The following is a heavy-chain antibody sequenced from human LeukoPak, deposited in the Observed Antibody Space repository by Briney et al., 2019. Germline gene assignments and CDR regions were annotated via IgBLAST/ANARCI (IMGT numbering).Heavy chain of an antibody. CDR1: GGSISSGGYY. CDR2: IYYSGST. CDR3: AREKRPYSNYGMDV. J-gene: IGHJ6*02. Sequence: SQTLSLTCTVSGGSISSGGYYWSWIRQHPGKGLEWIGYIYYSGSTYYNPSLKSRVTISVDTSKNQFSLKLSSVTAADTAVYYCAREKRPYSNYGMDVWGQGTTVTVSS. D-gene: IGHD6-13*01. V-gene: IGHV4-31*03.